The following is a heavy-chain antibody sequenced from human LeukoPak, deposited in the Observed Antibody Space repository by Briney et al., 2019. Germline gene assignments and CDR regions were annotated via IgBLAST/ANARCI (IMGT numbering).Heavy chain of an antibody. D-gene: IGHD3-22*01. V-gene: IGHV1-46*01. CDR1: GYTFTSYY. CDR3: AREEDYYDSSGYYDY. CDR2: INPSGGST. Sequence: ASVKVSCKASGYTFTSYYMHWVRQAPGQGLEWMGIINPSGGSTSYAQKFQGRVTMTTDTSTSTAYLEVRSLRSDDTAVYYCAREEDYYDSSGYYDYWGQGTLVTVSS. J-gene: IGHJ4*02.